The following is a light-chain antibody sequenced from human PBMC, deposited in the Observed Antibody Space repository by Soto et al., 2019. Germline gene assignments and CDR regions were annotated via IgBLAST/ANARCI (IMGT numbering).Light chain of an antibody. CDR3: QSDSSALWT. V-gene: IGKV1-27*01. Sequence: DIQMTQSPSSLSASVGDRGTFSCRANQDITHFLAWYQQKPGKVPKLLIYGASTLQSGVPSRFSGSVSGTDFTLTITSLQPEDVATYFCQSDSSALWTFGQGTRGEIK. CDR2: GAS. J-gene: IGKJ1*01. CDR1: QDITHF.